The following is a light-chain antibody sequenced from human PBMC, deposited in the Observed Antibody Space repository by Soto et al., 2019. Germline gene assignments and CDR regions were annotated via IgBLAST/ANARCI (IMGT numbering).Light chain of an antibody. Sequence: DIQMTQSPSTLSASVGDRVTITCRASQSISYWLAWYQQKPGKAPNLLIYKASSLESGVPSRFSGSGSGTEFTLTISSLQPDDFATYYCQQYNNWPPDRTFGQGTKVEIK. J-gene: IGKJ1*01. CDR2: KAS. CDR1: QSISYW. V-gene: IGKV1-5*03. CDR3: QQYNNWPPDRT.